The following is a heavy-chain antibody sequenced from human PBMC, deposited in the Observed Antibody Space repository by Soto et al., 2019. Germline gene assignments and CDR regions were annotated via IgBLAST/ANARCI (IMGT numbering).Heavy chain of an antibody. V-gene: IGHV1-69*01. CDR3: ARRYYYDSSGYYSNAYYFDY. D-gene: IGHD3-22*01. CDR2: IIPIFGTA. CDR1: GGTFSSYA. J-gene: IGHJ4*02. Sequence: QVPLVQSGAEVKKPGSSVKVSCKASGGTFSSYAISWVRQAPGQGLEWMGGIIPIFGTANYAQKFQGRVTITADESTSTAYMELSSLRSEDTAVYYCARRYYYDSSGYYSNAYYFDYWGQGTLVTVSS.